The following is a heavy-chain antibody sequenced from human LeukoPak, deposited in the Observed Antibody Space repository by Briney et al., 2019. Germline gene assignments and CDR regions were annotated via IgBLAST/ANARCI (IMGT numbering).Heavy chain of an antibody. D-gene: IGHD3-22*01. CDR3: ARVRDYYASSDYSDY. V-gene: IGHV1-18*04. CDR2: ISGYNAKT. CDR1: GYTFTSYY. Sequence: ASVKVSCKTSGYTFTSYYVSWVRQAPGQGLEWMGWISGYNAKTKYVQKFQGRITMTIDTSTTTAYMELRSLISDDTAVYYCARVRDYYASSDYSDYWGQGTLVTVSS. J-gene: IGHJ4*02.